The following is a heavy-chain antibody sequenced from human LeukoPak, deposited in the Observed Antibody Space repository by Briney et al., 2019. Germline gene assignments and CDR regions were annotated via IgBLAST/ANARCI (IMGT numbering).Heavy chain of an antibody. J-gene: IGHJ4*02. CDR2: INPNSGGT. V-gene: IGHV1-2*02. CDR3: ARAGDHFDY. D-gene: IGHD2-21*02. Sequence: ASVKVSCKASGYTFTAYYMHWVRQAPGQGLEWMGWINPNSGGTNSSQKFQDRVTLTRDTSISTAYMELGSLRSDDTAVYYCARAGDHFDYWGQGTLVTVSS. CDR1: GYTFTAYY.